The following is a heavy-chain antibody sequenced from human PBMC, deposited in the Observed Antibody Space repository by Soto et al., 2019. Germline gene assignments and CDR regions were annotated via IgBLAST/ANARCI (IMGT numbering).Heavy chain of an antibody. D-gene: IGHD6-13*01. CDR2: ISSSSSYT. V-gene: IGHV3-11*06. CDR1: GFTFSDYY. J-gene: IGHJ3*02. CDR3: ASVRIAAAGTGAFDI. Sequence: GGSLRLSCAASGFTFSDYYMSWIRQAPGKGLEWVSYISSSSSYTNYADSVKGRFTISRDNAKNSLYLQMNSLRAEDTAVYDCASVRIAAAGTGAFDIWGQGTMVTVSS.